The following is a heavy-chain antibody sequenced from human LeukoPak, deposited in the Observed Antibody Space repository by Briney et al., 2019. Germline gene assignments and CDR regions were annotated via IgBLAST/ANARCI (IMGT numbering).Heavy chain of an antibody. V-gene: IGHV3-30*18. J-gene: IGHJ4*02. D-gene: IGHD1-26*01. CDR2: ISHDGSNT. CDR1: GFTFSNAW. CDR3: AKKGWYGGSYSFDY. Sequence: GGSLRLSCAASGFTFSNAWMSWVRQAPGKGLEWVTLISHDGSNTYYADSVKDRFTISRDNSKNTLYLQMNSLRPEDTAVYYCAKKGWYGGSYSFDYWGQGTLVTVSS.